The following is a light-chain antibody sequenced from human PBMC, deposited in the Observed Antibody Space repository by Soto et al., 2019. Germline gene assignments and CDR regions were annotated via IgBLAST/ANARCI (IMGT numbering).Light chain of an antibody. CDR3: SSYTSSSLLV. CDR1: SSDVGGYNY. V-gene: IGLV2-14*01. Sequence: QSALTQPASVSGSPGQSITIPCTGTSSDVGGYNYVSWYQQHPGKAPKLMIYEVSNRPSGVSNRFSGSKSGNTASLTISGLQAEDEADYYCSSYTSSSLLVFGTGTKLTVL. J-gene: IGLJ1*01. CDR2: EVS.